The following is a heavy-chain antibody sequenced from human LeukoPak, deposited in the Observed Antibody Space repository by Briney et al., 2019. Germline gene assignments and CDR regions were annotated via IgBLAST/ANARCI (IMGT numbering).Heavy chain of an antibody. CDR1: GYTSTGYY. V-gene: IGHV1-2*02. Sequence: GASVKVSCKASGYTSTGYYMHWVRQAPGQGLEWMGWINPNSGGTNYAQKFQGRVTMTRDTSISTAYMELSRLRSDDTAVYYCARGDCSSTSCYIINWFDPWGQGTLVTVSS. D-gene: IGHD2-2*01. J-gene: IGHJ5*02. CDR2: INPNSGGT. CDR3: ARGDCSSTSCYIINWFDP.